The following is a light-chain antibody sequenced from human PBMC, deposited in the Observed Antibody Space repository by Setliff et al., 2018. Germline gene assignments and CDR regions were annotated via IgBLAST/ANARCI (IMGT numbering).Light chain of an antibody. V-gene: IGKV4-1*01. CDR1: QSVLYSSNNKNY. CDR3: QQYYENPT. J-gene: IGKJ1*01. Sequence: DIVMTQSPGSLAVSLGERATSNCKSSQSVLYSSNNKNYLAWYQQKSGQPPKLLIHGATSREFGVPVRFSGGGSGTDFTLTLSSLQAEDVAVYYCQQYYENPTFGQGTKVDIK. CDR2: GAT.